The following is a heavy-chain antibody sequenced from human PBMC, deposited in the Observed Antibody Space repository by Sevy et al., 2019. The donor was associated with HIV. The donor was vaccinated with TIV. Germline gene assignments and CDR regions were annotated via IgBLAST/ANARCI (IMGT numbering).Heavy chain of an antibody. D-gene: IGHD5-18*01. J-gene: IGHJ4*02. CDR2: IKSKTDGGTT. Sequence: GESLKISCAASKFTFTNAWMTWVRQAPGKGLEWVGHIKSKTDGGTTDYAAPVKGRFTISRDDSKTTLYLQMNSLKTEDTAVYYCTTGTWIQLWLPDYWGLGTLVTVSS. V-gene: IGHV3-15*01. CDR3: TTGTWIQLWLPDY. CDR1: KFTFTNAW.